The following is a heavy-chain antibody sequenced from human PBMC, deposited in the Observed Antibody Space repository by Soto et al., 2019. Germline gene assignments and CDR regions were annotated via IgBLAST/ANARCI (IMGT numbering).Heavy chain of an antibody. D-gene: IGHD6-13*01. V-gene: IGHV3-23*01. CDR2: ISGSGGST. Sequence: QPGVSLRLSCAASGFTFSSYAMSWVRQAPGKGLEWVSAISGSGGSTYYADSVKGRFTISRDNSKNTLYLQMNSLRAEDTAVYYCAKSLGSSSWYSHYSKGFDPWGQGTLVTVSS. CDR1: GFTFSSYA. CDR3: AKSLGSSSWYSHYSKGFDP. J-gene: IGHJ5*02.